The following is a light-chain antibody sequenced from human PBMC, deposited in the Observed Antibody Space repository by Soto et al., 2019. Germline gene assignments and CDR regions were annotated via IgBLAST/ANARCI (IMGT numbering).Light chain of an antibody. CDR3: QQYHSLPTT. CDR2: GAS. J-gene: IGKJ3*01. CDR1: QSVRSK. Sequence: EIVLTQSPATLSVSPGERATLSCRASQSVRSKVAWYQQKPGQAPRLLIFGASTRATNIPARFSGSGSGTEFTLTISSLQSEDFAVYYCQQYHSLPTTFGPGTKVDI. V-gene: IGKV3-15*01.